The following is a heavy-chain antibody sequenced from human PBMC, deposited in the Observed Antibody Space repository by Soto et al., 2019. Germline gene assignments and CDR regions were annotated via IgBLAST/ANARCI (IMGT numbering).Heavy chain of an antibody. CDR2: ISWNSGSI. Sequence: GGSLRLSCAASGFTFDDYAMHWVRQAPGKGLEWVSGISWNSGSIGYADSVKGRFTISRDNAKNSLYLQMNSLRAEDTALYYCAKDITAKRGGTFDYWGQGTLVTVSS. D-gene: IGHD3-16*01. J-gene: IGHJ4*02. CDR1: GFTFDDYA. V-gene: IGHV3-9*01. CDR3: AKDITAKRGGTFDY.